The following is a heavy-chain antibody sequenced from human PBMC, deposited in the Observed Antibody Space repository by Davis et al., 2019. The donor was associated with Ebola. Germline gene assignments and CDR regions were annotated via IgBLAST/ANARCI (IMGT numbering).Heavy chain of an antibody. Sequence: GSLRLSCTVSGDSLSRSYYYWAWIRQPPGKGLEWIASIYYSGTTYYNPSLKSRVTISVDTSKNQFSLKLSSVTAADTAVYYCARARPWAGYGMDVWGQGTTVTVSS. J-gene: IGHJ6*02. D-gene: IGHD3/OR15-3a*01. CDR3: ARARPWAGYGMDV. CDR2: IYYSGTT. V-gene: IGHV4-39*07. CDR1: GDSLSRSYYY.